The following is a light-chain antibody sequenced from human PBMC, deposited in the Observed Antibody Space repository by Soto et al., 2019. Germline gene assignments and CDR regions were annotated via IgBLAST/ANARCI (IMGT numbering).Light chain of an antibody. Sequence: EIVMTQPPATLSVSPGERATLSCRASQSVSSDLAWYQQKPGQAPRLLIYGASTRAAGIAARFSGGGSGTEFALTISSLQSEDFAVYYCQQFKNWPWTFGQGTKVDIK. J-gene: IGKJ1*01. CDR2: GAS. CDR3: QQFKNWPWT. CDR1: QSVSSD. V-gene: IGKV3-15*01.